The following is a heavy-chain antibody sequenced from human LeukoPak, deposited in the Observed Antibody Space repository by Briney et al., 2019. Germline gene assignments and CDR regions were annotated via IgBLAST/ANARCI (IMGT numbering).Heavy chain of an antibody. J-gene: IGHJ4*02. CDR2: FIPILGTP. D-gene: IGHD5-18*01. CDR3: ARAGYSYGYLGYFDY. CDR1: GGTFRNYG. Sequence: SVKVSFKTSGGTFRNYGLNWVRQAPGQGLEWMGGFIPILGTPKYAQNLQGRVTITADESTSTGYMELSSLRYEDTAVYYCARAGYSYGYLGYFDYWGQGTLVTVSS. V-gene: IGHV1-69*01.